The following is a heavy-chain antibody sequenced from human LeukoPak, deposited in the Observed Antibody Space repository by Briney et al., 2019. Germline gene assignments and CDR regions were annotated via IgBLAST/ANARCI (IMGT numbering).Heavy chain of an antibody. CDR2: IKQDGSEK. CDR3: ARRLPLNVVISGIDWFDP. V-gene: IGHV3-7*01. Sequence: PGGSLRLSCAASGFTFSSYWMGWVRQAPGKGLEWVANIKQDGSEKYYVDSVKGRFTISRDNAKNSLYLQMNSLRAEDTAVYYCARRLPLNVVISGIDWFDPWGQGTLVTVSS. J-gene: IGHJ5*02. D-gene: IGHD3-22*01. CDR1: GFTFSSYW.